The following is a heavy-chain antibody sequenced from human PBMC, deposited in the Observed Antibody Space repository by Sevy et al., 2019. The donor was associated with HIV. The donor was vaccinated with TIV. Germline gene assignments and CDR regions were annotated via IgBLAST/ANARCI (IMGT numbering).Heavy chain of an antibody. CDR3: AGENAWGRGYS. Sequence: SETLSLTCTVSGGSITSLYWNWIRQPPGKGLEWIANIYYNGYINYNPSLKSRVTLSLDTSKNQFSLRLSSETAADTAMYYCAGENAWGRGYSWGQGTLVTVSS. CDR1: GGSITSLY. J-gene: IGHJ4*02. CDR2: IYYNGYI. D-gene: IGHD1-26*01. V-gene: IGHV4-59*08.